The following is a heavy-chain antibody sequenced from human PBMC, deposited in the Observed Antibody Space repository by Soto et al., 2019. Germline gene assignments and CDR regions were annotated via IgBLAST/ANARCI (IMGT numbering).Heavy chain of an antibody. CDR2: ISGSGGST. CDR3: AKMRSAWGSLDAFDI. J-gene: IGHJ3*02. CDR1: GFTFSSYA. Sequence: GESLKISCAASGFTFSSYAMSWVRQAPGKGLEWVSAISGSGGSTYYADSVKGRFTISRDNSKNKLYLQMNSLRAEDTAVYYCAKMRSAWGSLDAFDIWGQGTMVTVSS. D-gene: IGHD7-27*01. V-gene: IGHV3-23*01.